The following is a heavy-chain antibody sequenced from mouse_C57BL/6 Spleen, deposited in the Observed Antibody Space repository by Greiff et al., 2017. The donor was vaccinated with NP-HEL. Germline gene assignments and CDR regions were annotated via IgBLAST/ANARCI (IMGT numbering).Heavy chain of an antibody. D-gene: IGHD2-4*01. J-gene: IGHJ3*01. CDR2: IYPRSGNT. CDR1: GYTFTSYG. CDR3: AREEDYDPRFAY. Sequence: VQLQQSGAELARPGASVKLSCKASGYTFTSYGISWVKQRTGQGLEWIGEIYPRSGNTYYNEKFKGKATLTADKSSSTAYMELRSLTSEDSAVYFCAREEDYDPRFAYWGQGTLVTVSA. V-gene: IGHV1-81*01.